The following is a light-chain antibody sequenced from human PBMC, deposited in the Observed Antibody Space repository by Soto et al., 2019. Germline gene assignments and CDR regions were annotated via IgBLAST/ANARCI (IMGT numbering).Light chain of an antibody. Sequence: DIQMTQSPSSLSASIGDRVTISCRASQDISSSLNWYQHKSGKAPKLLIYAASGLHSGVPSRFSGSGSGTDFTLTISSLQPEDFATYYCQQYYSFPRTLGQGTKVDIK. J-gene: IGKJ1*01. CDR2: AAS. CDR1: QDISSS. V-gene: IGKV1-39*01. CDR3: QQYYSFPRT.